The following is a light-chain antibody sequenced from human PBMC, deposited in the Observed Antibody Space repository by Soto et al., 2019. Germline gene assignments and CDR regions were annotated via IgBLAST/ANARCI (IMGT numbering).Light chain of an antibody. CDR1: SSDIGAYKY. CDR2: EVS. V-gene: IGLV2-14*01. Sequence: QTVVTQPASVSGSPGQSITISCTGTSSDIGAYKYVSWYQQHPGKAPKLMIYEVSNRPSGVSNRFSGSKSGHTASLTISGLQAEDEADYYCDSFTSGSTYVFGTGTKLTVL. J-gene: IGLJ1*01. CDR3: DSFTSGSTYV.